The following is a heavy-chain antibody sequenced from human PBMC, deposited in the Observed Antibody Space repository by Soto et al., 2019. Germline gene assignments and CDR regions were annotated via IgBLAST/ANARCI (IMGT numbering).Heavy chain of an antibody. Sequence: QVQLQQWGAGLLKPSETLSLTCAVYGGSFSGYYWSWIRQPPGKGLEWIGEIKHSGSTNYNPSLKSRVTISVDTSKNPFSLKLSSVTAADTAVYYCARDFEGQLGDYWGQGTLVTVSS. J-gene: IGHJ4*02. CDR1: GGSFSGYY. CDR3: ARDFEGQLGDY. V-gene: IGHV4-34*02. D-gene: IGHD3-3*02. CDR2: IKHSGST.